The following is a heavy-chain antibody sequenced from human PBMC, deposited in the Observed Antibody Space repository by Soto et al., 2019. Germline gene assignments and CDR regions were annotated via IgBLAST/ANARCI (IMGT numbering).Heavy chain of an antibody. CDR2: IYYSGST. CDR1: GGSISSGGYY. Sequence: QVQLQESGPGLVKPSQTLSLTCTVSGGSISSGGYYWSWIRQHPGKGLEWIGYIYYSGSTYYNPSHKSRVTISVDTAKNQFSLKLSSVTAADTAVYYCAREGGIVGATAADYWGQGTLVTVSS. J-gene: IGHJ4*02. CDR3: AREGGIVGATAADY. D-gene: IGHD1-26*01. V-gene: IGHV4-31*03.